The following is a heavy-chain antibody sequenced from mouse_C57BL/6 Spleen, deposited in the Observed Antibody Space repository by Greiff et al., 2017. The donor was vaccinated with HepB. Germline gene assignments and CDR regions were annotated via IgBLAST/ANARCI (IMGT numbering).Heavy chain of an antibody. CDR1: GYTFTSYW. J-gene: IGHJ4*01. D-gene: IGHD2-4*01. CDR2: IYPGSGST. Sequence: VQLQQPGAELVKPGASVKVSCKASGYTFTSYWITWVKQRPGQGLEWIGDIYPGSGSTNYNEKFKSKATLTVDTSSSTAYMQLSSLTSEDSAVYYCARSDDYDGSYAMDYWGQGTSVTVSS. CDR3: ARSDDYDGSYAMDY. V-gene: IGHV1-55*01.